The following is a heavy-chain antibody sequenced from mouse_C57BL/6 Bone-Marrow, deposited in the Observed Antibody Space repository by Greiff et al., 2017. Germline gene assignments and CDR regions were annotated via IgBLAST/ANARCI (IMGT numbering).Heavy chain of an antibody. D-gene: IGHD1-1*01. CDR2: ISYDGSN. V-gene: IGHV3-6*01. CDR1: GYSITSGYY. J-gene: IGHJ4*01. CDR3: ARNLTEAMDD. Sequence: VQLQQSGPGLVKPSQSLSLTCSVTGYSITSGYYWNWIRQFPGNKLEWMGYISYDGSNNYNPSLKNRISITRDTSKNQFFLKLNSVTTEDTATYYCARNLTEAMDDWGKGTSVTVSS.